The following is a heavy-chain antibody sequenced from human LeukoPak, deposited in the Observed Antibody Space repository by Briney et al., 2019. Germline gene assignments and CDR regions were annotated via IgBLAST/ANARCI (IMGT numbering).Heavy chain of an antibody. J-gene: IGHJ6*03. CDR3: ARDGYGNNYMDV. CDR1: GFSVSSNF. Sequence: GGSLRLSCAASGFSVSSNFMSWVRQAPGKGLEWVSVIHSGGTTYYADSVKGRFTISRDNSKNTLYLQMNSLRAEDTAMYYCARDGYGNNYMDVWGKGTTVTVSS. D-gene: IGHD1/OR15-1a*01. CDR2: IHSGGTT. V-gene: IGHV3-53*01.